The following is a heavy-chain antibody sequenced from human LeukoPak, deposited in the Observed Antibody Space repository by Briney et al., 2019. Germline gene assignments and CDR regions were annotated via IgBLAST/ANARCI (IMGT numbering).Heavy chain of an antibody. CDR1: GDSITSRTYY. CDR2: IYYSGTT. V-gene: IGHV4-39*01. D-gene: IGHD3-3*01. CDR3: ARHRYYDSWVHTGAFDI. Sequence: PSETLSLTCTVTGDSITSRTYYWAWIRQPAGQGLEWIGTIYYSGTTYYNPSLKSRVTISLDTSSNQLSLGLTSVIAMDTAIYYCARHRYYDSWVHTGAFDIWGHGTTVTVSP. J-gene: IGHJ3*02.